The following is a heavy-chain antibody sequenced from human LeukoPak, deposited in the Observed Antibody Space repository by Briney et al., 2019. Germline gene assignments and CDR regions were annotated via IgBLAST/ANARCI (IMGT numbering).Heavy chain of an antibody. CDR3: ARRDGYCSSTSCCADYYYGMDV. CDR2: IYPGDSDT. J-gene: IGHJ6*02. CDR1: GYSFTSYW. V-gene: IGHV5-51*01. Sequence: GESLKISCKGSGYSFTSYWIGWVRQMPGKGLEWMGIIYPGDSDTTYSPSFQGQVTISADKSTSTAYLQWSSLKASDTAMYYCARRDGYCSSTSCCADYYYGMDVWGQGTTVTVSS. D-gene: IGHD2-2*01.